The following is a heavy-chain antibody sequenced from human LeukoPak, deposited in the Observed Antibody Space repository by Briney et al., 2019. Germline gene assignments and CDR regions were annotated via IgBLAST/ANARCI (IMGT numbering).Heavy chain of an antibody. CDR2: ISSSSSYI. CDR3: ARVGRYYYDMDV. J-gene: IGHJ6*02. CDR1: GFTFSSYS. V-gene: IGHV3-21*01. Sequence: GGSLRLSCAASGFTFSSYSMNWVRQAPGKGLEWVSSISSSSSYIYYADSVKGRFTISRDNAKNSLYLQMNSLRAEDTAVYYCARVGRYYYDMDVWGQGTTVTVSS.